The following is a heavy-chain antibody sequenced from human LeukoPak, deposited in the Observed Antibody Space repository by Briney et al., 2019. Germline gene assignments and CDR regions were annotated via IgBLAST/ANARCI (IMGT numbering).Heavy chain of an antibody. D-gene: IGHD3-22*01. CDR2: INPDNGNT. CDR1: GYTFRSYG. V-gene: IGHV1-18*01. J-gene: IGHJ4*02. CDR3: ARGFSESRLVPIDY. Sequence: ASVKVSCKASGYTFRSYGINWVRQAPGQGLEWMAWINPDNGNTRYSEKFQDSVTMTTDTSTNTAYMELRSLRSDDTAVYYCARGFSESRLVPIDYWGQGTLVTVSS.